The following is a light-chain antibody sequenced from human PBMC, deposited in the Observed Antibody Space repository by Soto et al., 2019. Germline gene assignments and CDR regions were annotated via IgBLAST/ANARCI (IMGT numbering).Light chain of an antibody. CDR3: QQYNDWPSLT. Sequence: EIVMTQSPATLSVSPGERATLSCMASQSVGSNLAWYQQKPGQPPRLLIYGASTRATGIPARFSGSGSGTDFTLTISSLQSEDFALYYCQQYNDWPSLTFGGGTKVEIK. CDR2: GAS. V-gene: IGKV3-15*01. CDR1: QSVGSN. J-gene: IGKJ4*01.